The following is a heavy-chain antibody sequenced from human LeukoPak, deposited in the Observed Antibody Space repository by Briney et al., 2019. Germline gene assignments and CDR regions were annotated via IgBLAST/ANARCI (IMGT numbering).Heavy chain of an antibody. CDR3: ARGGLAGDYASPFFDY. Sequence: WDTLSLTCSVCGGPIRRYYWIGMRQPPGKGREGMGYIYYSGCTNLHPPLQSRVTISVDTSKNQFSLKLSSVTAADTAVYYCARGGLAGDYASPFFDYWGQGTLVTVSS. CDR2: IYYSGCT. J-gene: IGHJ4*02. CDR1: GGPIRRYY. V-gene: IGHV4-59*07. D-gene: IGHD4-17*01.